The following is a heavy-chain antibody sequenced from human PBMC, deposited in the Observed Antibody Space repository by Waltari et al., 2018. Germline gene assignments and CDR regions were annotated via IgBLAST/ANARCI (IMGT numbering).Heavy chain of an antibody. CDR3: ASLDTSGFYSRIFDH. J-gene: IGHJ4*02. CDR1: GFTFSTYS. CDR2: ISGNTYYK. V-gene: IGHV3-21*06. Sequence: GLVKPGGSLRLSCAASGFTFSTYSMTWVRQAPGKGLEWVSSISGNTYYKFYADTVRGRFTISRDNAKNSFYLQMNGLGAEDTAVYFCASLDTSGFYSRIFDHWGQGAVVTVSS. D-gene: IGHD3-3*01.